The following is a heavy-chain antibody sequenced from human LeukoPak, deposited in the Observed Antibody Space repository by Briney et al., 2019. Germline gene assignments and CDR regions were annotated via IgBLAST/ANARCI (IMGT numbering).Heavy chain of an antibody. J-gene: IGHJ4*02. D-gene: IGHD6-13*01. Sequence: SETLSLTCTVSGGSISSYYWSWVRQPPGKGLELIGYIYYSGSTNYNPSLKSRVTISVDTSKNQFSLKLSSVIAADTAVYYCARPIAAADRPFDYWGQGTLVTVSS. V-gene: IGHV4-59*01. CDR1: GGSISSYY. CDR3: ARPIAAADRPFDY. CDR2: IYYSGST.